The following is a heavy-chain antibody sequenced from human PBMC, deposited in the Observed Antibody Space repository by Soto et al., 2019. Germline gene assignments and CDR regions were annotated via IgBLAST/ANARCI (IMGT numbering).Heavy chain of an antibody. D-gene: IGHD2-15*01. V-gene: IGHV1-69*13. J-gene: IGHJ6*02. Sequence: GASVKVSCKASGGTFSTYSISWVRQAPGQGPEWMGGIIPIFGTTNYAQQLQGRVTITADESTNTAYMELSSLRSEDTAVYYCARAPPYCPGGRCYSGHHYYYYVMDVWGRGTTVTVSS. CDR3: ARAPPYCPGGRCYSGHHYYYYVMDV. CDR1: GGTFSTYS. CDR2: IIPIFGTT.